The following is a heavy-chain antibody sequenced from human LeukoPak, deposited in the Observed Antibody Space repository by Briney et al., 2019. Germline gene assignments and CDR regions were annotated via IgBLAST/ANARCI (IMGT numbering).Heavy chain of an antibody. CDR1: GGSISSGGYS. J-gene: IGHJ5*02. CDR2: IYYSGST. CDR3: ARGLIVVVPAAIWADWFDP. D-gene: IGHD2-2*01. Sequence: SETLSLTCAVSGGSISSGGYSWSWIRQPPGKGLEWIGYIYYSGSTYYNPSLKSRVTISVDTSKNQFSLKLSSVTAADTAVYYCARGLIVVVPAAIWADWFDPWGQGTLVTVSS. V-gene: IGHV4-30-4*07.